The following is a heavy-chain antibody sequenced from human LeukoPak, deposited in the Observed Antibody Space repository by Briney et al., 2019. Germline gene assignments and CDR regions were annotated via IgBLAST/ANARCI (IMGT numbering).Heavy chain of an antibody. D-gene: IGHD3-10*01. J-gene: IGHJ5*02. V-gene: IGHV4-4*07. Sequence: SETLSLTCIVSGVSTSSGYWSWVRQPAGKGLEWMGHTSTSVPTYYNPSLKSRVPMSLDTSANHFSLKLNSVTAADTAVYFCARGYGSGSYSTWGQGTLVTVSS. CDR3: ARGYGSGSYST. CDR1: GVSTSSGY. CDR2: TSTSVPT.